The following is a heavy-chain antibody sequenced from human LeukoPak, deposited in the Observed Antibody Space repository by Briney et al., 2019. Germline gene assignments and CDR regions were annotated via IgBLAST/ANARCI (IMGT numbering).Heavy chain of an antibody. CDR1: GGSISSYY. CDR3: ARHDDAFDI. CDR2: IYYSGST. V-gene: IGHV4-59*08. J-gene: IGHJ3*02. Sequence: SETLSLTCTVSGGSISSYYWSWIRQPPGKGLEWIGYIYYSGSTNYNPSLKSRVTIPVDTSKNQFSLKLSSVTAADTAVYYCARHDDAFDIWGQGTMVTVSS.